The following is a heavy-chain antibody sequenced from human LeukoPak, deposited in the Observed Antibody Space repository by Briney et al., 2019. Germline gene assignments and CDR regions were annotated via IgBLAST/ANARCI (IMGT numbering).Heavy chain of an antibody. CDR2: IYPGDSDT. V-gene: IGHV5-51*01. CDR1: GYSFTSYW. D-gene: IGHD2-2*01. Sequence: GESLKISCKGSGYSFTSYWIGWVRQMPGKGLEWMGIIYPGDSDTRYSPSFQGQATISADKSISTAYLQWSSLKASDTAMYYCARLLGYCSSTSCDPYYYGMDVWGQGTTVTVSS. CDR3: ARLLGYCSSTSCDPYYYGMDV. J-gene: IGHJ6*02.